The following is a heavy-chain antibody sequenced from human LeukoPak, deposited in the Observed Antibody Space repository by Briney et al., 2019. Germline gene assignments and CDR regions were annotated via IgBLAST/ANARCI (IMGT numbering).Heavy chain of an antibody. CDR1: GYTFTAYY. D-gene: IGHD6-19*01. V-gene: IGHV1-2*02. Sequence: GASVKVSCKASGYTFTAYYMHWVRQAPGQGLEWMGWINPNSGGTNYAQKFQGRVTMTRDTSISTAYMELSRLRSDDTAVYYCARDKGSSGWSIWFHPWGQGTLVTVSS. CDR2: INPNSGGT. J-gene: IGHJ5*02. CDR3: ARDKGSSGWSIWFHP.